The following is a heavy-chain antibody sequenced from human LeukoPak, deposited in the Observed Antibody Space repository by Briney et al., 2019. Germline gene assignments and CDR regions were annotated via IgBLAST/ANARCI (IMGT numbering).Heavy chain of an antibody. J-gene: IGHJ3*02. CDR1: GGTFSSYA. D-gene: IGHD5-12*01. Sequence: SVKGSCKASGGTFSSYAISWVRQARGQGREWMGGIIPIFGTANYAQKFQGRVTITAHESTSTAYMELSSLRSEDTAVYYCARAVVDTVAPISLGAFDIWGKGTMGTVSS. CDR2: IIPIFGTA. CDR3: ARAVVDTVAPISLGAFDI. V-gene: IGHV1-69*13.